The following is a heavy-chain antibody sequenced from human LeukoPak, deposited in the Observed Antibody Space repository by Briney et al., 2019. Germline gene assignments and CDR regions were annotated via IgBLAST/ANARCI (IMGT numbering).Heavy chain of an antibody. V-gene: IGHV4-30-4*01. CDR2: IYYSGST. D-gene: IGHD6-13*01. CDR3: ARDPPPGYSSSWYWFDP. J-gene: IGHJ5*02. Sequence: SQTLSLTCTVSGGSISSGDYYWSWIRQPPGKGLEWIGYIYYSGSTYYNPSLKSRVTISVDTSKNQFSLKLSSVTAADTAVYYCARDPPPGYSSSWYWFDPWGQGTLVTVSS. CDR1: GGSISSGDYY.